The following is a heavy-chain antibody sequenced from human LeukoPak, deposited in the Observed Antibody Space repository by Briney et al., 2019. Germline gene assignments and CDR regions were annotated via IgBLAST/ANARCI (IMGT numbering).Heavy chain of an antibody. CDR2: INRSGST. CDR3: ARSRWLQFGRALDY. Sequence: SETLSLTCAVYGGSFSGYYWSWIRQPPGKGLEWIGEINRSGSTNYNPSLKSRVTISVDTSKNQFSLKLSSVTAADTAVYYCARSRWLQFGRALDYWGQGTLVTVSS. D-gene: IGHD5-24*01. CDR1: GGSFSGYY. V-gene: IGHV4-34*01. J-gene: IGHJ4*02.